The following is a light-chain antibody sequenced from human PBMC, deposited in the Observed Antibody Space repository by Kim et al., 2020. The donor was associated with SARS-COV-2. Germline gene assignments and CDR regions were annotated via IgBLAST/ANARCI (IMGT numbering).Light chain of an antibody. V-gene: IGKV3-11*01. CDR1: QSLSSF. CDR2: DAA. Sequence: SLAQGDRPTLYCRASQSLSSFLAWYKQRPGQAPRLFIDDAANRATGVPARFSGSGSETDFTLTISSLEAEEVAVYHWQHNSPWWTFGQGTKVDIK. CDR3: QHNSPWWT. J-gene: IGKJ1*01.